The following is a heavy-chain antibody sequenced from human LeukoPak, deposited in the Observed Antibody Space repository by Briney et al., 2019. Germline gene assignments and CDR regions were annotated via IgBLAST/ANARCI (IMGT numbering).Heavy chain of an antibody. CDR2: IYYSGST. D-gene: IGHD3-22*01. CDR1: GGSISSGGYY. CDR3: ARGGYDSSGYYVYYFDY. J-gene: IGHJ4*02. Sequence: SETLSLTCTVSGGSISSGGYYWSWIRQHPGKGLEWIGYIYYSGSTYYNPSLESRVTISVDTSKNQFSLMLSSVTAADTAVYYCARGGYDSSGYYVYYFDYWGQGTLVTVSS. V-gene: IGHV4-31*03.